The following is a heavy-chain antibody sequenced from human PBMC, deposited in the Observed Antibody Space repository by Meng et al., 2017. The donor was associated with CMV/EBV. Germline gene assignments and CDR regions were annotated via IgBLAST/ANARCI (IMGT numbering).Heavy chain of an antibody. CDR1: GFTFSTYA. D-gene: IGHD3-3*01. J-gene: IGHJ6*02. Sequence: LKISCAASGFTFSTYAMHWVRLVPGKGLEWVAVVSSDGANKYYGDSVKGRFTISRDNSKNTLYLQMNSLRTEDTALYYCARDPHYDFWVEGSNGMDVWGQGTTVTVSS. CDR3: ARDPHYDFWVEGSNGMDV. CDR2: VSSDGANK. V-gene: IGHV3-30-3*01.